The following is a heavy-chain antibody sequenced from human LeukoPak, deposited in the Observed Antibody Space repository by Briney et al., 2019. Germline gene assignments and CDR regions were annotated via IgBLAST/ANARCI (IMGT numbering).Heavy chain of an antibody. D-gene: IGHD3-9*01. J-gene: IGHJ5*02. Sequence: PGGSLRLYCAASGFTFSSYWMHWVRQAPGKGLVWVSRINSDGSSTSYADSVKGRFTISRDNAKNTLYLQMNSLRAEDTAVYYCASLPLRYFDWLANWGQGTLVTVSS. CDR2: INSDGSST. CDR3: ASLPLRYFDWLAN. V-gene: IGHV3-74*01. CDR1: GFTFSSYW.